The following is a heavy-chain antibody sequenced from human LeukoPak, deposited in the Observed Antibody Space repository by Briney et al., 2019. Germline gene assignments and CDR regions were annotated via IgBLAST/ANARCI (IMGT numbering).Heavy chain of an antibody. V-gene: IGHV1-69*05. D-gene: IGHD4-17*01. CDR1: GGTFSSYA. Sequence: SVKLSCNASGGTFSSYAISWVRQAPGQGLEWMGRIIPIFGTTNYAHNFQGRVTITTDESTSTAYMELISLISDDTAVYYCARGGDYEEDTYITGCGKGITVTASS. CDR3: ARGGDYEEDTYITG. CDR2: IIPIFGTT. J-gene: IGHJ6*01.